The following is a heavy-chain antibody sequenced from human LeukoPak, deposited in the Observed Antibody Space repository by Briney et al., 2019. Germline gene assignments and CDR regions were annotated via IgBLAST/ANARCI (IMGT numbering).Heavy chain of an antibody. CDR1: VFMFNKYY. J-gene: IGHJ4*02. V-gene: IGHV3-7*03. CDR2: INPDGSAN. Sequence: GGSLRLSCAVFVFMFNKYYMGWVRRAPGKGLEWVASINPDGSANYYMDSVKGRFTISRDNAKNSLYLQMSSLRAEDTAVYYCAKDLLREIAVAGTPWAPYFDYWGQGTLVTVSS. D-gene: IGHD6-19*01. CDR3: AKDLLREIAVAGTPWAPYFDY.